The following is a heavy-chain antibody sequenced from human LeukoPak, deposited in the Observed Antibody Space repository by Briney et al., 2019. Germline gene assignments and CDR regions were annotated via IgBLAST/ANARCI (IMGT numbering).Heavy chain of an antibody. CDR2: IYYSGST. Sequence: ASETLSLTCAVSGGSISSGGYSWSWIRQPPGKGLEWIGYIYYSGSTNYNPSLKSRVTISVDTSKNQFSLKLSSVTAADTAVYYCARDRYGDADYWGQGTLVTVSS. V-gene: IGHV4-61*08. J-gene: IGHJ4*02. CDR1: GGSISSGGYS. D-gene: IGHD4-17*01. CDR3: ARDRYGDADY.